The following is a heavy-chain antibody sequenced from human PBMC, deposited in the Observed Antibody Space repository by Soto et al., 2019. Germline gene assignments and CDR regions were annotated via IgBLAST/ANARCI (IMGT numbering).Heavy chain of an antibody. D-gene: IGHD1-1*01. V-gene: IGHV3-15*01. Sequence: XGSLRLSCSASGFTVTYAWMSWVRQAPGKGLEWVGRIKSKTDGATIEYAAPAKGRFSISRDDSKNTLYLQMESLKTEDTALYYCATDLRRNVLAGQFDYWGQGALVTVSS. CDR2: IKSKTDGATI. CDR3: ATDLRRNVLAGQFDY. CDR1: GFTVTYAW. J-gene: IGHJ4*02.